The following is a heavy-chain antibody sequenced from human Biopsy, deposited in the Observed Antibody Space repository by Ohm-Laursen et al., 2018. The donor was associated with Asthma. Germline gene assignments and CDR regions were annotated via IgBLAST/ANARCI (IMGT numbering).Heavy chain of an antibody. CDR3: ARDVMEWYLPAFDF. CDR2: GGSYYDGGLK. Sequence: SLRLSCTASGFTFRSYAMHWVRQAPGKGLEWVAVGGSYYDGGLKYYADSVNGRFTVSRDDSKNTLYLQMNSLRPDDAAVYYCARDVMEWYLPAFDFWGQGTLVTVSP. V-gene: IGHV3-30-3*01. D-gene: IGHD3-3*01. CDR1: GFTFRSYA. J-gene: IGHJ4*02.